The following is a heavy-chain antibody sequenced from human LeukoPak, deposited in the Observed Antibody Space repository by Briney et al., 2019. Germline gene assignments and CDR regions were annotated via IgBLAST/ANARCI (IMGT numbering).Heavy chain of an antibody. V-gene: IGHV3-21*01. CDR2: ISGSSSYI. CDR3: ARVLQGDSSFDAFDI. D-gene: IGHD6-13*01. Sequence: GGSLRLSCAASGFTFSSYSMNWVRQAPGKGLEWVSSISGSSSYIYYADSVKGRFTISRDNAKNSLYLQMNSLRAEDTAVYYCARVLQGDSSFDAFDIWGQGTMVTVSS. CDR1: GFTFSSYS. J-gene: IGHJ3*02.